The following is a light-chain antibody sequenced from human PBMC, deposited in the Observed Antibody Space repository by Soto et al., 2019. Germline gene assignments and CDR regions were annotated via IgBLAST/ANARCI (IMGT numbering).Light chain of an antibody. CDR3: FSYAGDYTFV. CDR2: DVT. CDR1: RSDVGGYGY. Sequence: QSALTQPRSVSGSPGQSVTISCTGTRSDVGGYGYVSWFQQHPGKAPKLMIYDVTTRPSGIPDRFSGSKSASTASLTISGLQAEDEADYYCFSYAGDYTFVFGSGTKVTVL. V-gene: IGLV2-11*01. J-gene: IGLJ1*01.